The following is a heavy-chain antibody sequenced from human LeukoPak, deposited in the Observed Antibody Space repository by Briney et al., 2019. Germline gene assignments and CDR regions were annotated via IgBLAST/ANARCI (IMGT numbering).Heavy chain of an antibody. D-gene: IGHD6-19*01. V-gene: IGHV4-59*08. CDR2: IYYSGST. J-gene: IGHJ5*02. CDR3: ARQYSSGWYTPGWFDP. Sequence: SETLSLTCTVSGGSISSYYWSWIRQPPGKGLEWIGYIYYSGSTNYNPSLKSRVTISVDTSKNQFSLKLSSVTAADTAVYYCARQYSSGWYTPGWFDPWGQGTLVTVSS. CDR1: GGSISSYY.